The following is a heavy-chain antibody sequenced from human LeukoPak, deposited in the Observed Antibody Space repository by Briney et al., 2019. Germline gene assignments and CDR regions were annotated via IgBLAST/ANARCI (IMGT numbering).Heavy chain of an antibody. CDR1: GGSFSGYY. J-gene: IGHJ3*02. CDR3: ARRRLRITMIVVVIKGASDI. V-gene: IGHV4-34*01. Sequence: KPSETLSLTCAVYGGSFSGYYWSWIRQPPGKGLEWIGEINHSGSTNYNPSLKSRVTISVDTSKNQFSLKLSSVTAADTAVYYCARRRLRITMIVVVIKGASDIWGQGTMVTVSS. D-gene: IGHD3-22*01. CDR2: INHSGST.